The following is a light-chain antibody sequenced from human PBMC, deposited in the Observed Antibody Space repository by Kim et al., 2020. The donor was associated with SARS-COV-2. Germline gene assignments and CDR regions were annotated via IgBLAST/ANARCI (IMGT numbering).Light chain of an antibody. J-gene: IGKJ2*01. CDR1: QSVSSN. CDR3: QQYNNWPYT. V-gene: IGKV3-15*01. Sequence: EIVMTQSPATLSVSPGERATLSCRASQSVSSNLAWYHQKPGQAPRLLIHTASTRATGVPARFSGSESGTEFTLTISGLQSEDFAVYYCQQYNNWPYTFGQGTKLEI. CDR2: TAS.